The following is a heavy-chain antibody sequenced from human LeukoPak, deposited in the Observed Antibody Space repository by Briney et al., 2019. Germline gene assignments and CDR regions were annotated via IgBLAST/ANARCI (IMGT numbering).Heavy chain of an antibody. CDR2: ISSSSGTI. J-gene: IGHJ4*02. CDR1: GFTFSSYS. V-gene: IGHV3-48*02. Sequence: GGSLRLSCAGSGFTFSSYSMSWVRQAPGKGLEWLSYISSSSGTIYYADSVKGRFTISRDNAKNSLYLQMNSLTDEDTAVYYCARVGYFESWGQGTLVTVSS. CDR3: ARVGYFES.